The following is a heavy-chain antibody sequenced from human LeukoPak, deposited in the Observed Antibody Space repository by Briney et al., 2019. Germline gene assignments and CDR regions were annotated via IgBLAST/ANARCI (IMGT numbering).Heavy chain of an antibody. CDR2: IYYSGST. Sequence: SETLSLTCTVSGGSISSSSYYWSWIRQPPGKGLEWIGYIYYSGSTNYNPSLKSRVTISVDTSKNQFSLKLSSVTAPDTAVYYCARVGDGSSWPPKSPNDALDIWGQGTMVTLSS. J-gene: IGHJ3*02. V-gene: IGHV4-61*01. CDR3: ARVGDGSSWPPKSPNDALDI. CDR1: GGSISSSSYY. D-gene: IGHD6-13*01.